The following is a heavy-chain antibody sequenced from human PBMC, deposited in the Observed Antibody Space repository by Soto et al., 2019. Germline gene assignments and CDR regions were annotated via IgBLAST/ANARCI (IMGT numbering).Heavy chain of an antibody. J-gene: IGHJ4*02. V-gene: IGHV3-23*01. CDR3: AKSLPMVFWSS. CDR1: GFTFSRYA. CDR2: ISGSGGST. Sequence: GGSLPLSCAAAGFTFSRYAMSWVHQAPGKGLEWVSAISGSGGSTYYADSVKGRFTISRDNSKNTLYLQMNSLRAEDTAVYYCAKSLPMVFWSSWGQGTLVTVSS. D-gene: IGHD3-3*01.